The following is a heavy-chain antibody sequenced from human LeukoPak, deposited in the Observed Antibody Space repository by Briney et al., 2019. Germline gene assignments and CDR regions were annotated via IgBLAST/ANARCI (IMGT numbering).Heavy chain of an antibody. Sequence: ASVKVSCKVSGYTLTELSMHWMRQAPGKGLEWMGGFDPEDGETIYAQKFQGRVTMTEDTSTDTAYMELSSLRSEDTAVYYCATDRPPRLRYPRSTFDIWGQGTMVTVSS. CDR1: GYTLTELS. V-gene: IGHV1-24*01. D-gene: IGHD3-9*01. CDR3: ATDRPPRLRYPRSTFDI. CDR2: FDPEDGET. J-gene: IGHJ3*02.